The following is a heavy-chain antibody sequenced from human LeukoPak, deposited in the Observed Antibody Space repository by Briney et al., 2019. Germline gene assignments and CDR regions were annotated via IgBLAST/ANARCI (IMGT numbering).Heavy chain of an antibody. Sequence: GGSLRLSCAASGFTFSSYSMNWVRQAPGKGLEWVSYISSSSSTIYYADSVKGRFTISRDNAKNSLYLQMNSLRAEDTAVYYCARDPLLDPGYFDYWGQGTLVTVSS. D-gene: IGHD2-15*01. V-gene: IGHV3-48*01. CDR1: GFTFSSYS. CDR2: ISSSSSTI. CDR3: ARDPLLDPGYFDY. J-gene: IGHJ4*02.